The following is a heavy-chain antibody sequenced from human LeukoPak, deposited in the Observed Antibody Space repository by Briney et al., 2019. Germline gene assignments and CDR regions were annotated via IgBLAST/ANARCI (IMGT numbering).Heavy chain of an antibody. D-gene: IGHD6-25*01. CDR1: GGSLSSTNW. J-gene: IGHJ4*02. V-gene: IGHV4-4*02. CDR3: AREGGFYLPLDY. CDR2: VHLDGRT. Sequence: SETLSLTCGVSGGSLSSTNWWTWIRQPPGKGLEWIGEVHLDGRTNFSPSLKSRLTMSVDLSENHVSLKLTSVTAADTAVYYCAREGGFYLPLDYSGQGTLVTVSS.